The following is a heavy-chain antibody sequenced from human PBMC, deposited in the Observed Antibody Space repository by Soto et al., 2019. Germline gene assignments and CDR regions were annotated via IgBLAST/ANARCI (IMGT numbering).Heavy chain of an antibody. D-gene: IGHD2-2*01. Sequence: AVGSVRLSCAASGFTFDDYAMHWVRQAPGKGLEWVSLISWDGGSTYYADSVKGRFTISRDNSKNSLYLQMNSLRAEDTALYYCARATGYCSSTSCYDYYGMDVWGQGTTVTVSS. CDR1: GFTFDDYA. J-gene: IGHJ6*02. CDR3: ARATGYCSSTSCYDYYGMDV. CDR2: ISWDGGST. V-gene: IGHV3-43D*04.